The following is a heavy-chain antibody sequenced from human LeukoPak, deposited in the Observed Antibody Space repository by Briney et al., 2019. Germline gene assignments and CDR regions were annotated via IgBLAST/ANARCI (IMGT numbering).Heavy chain of an antibody. CDR2: IHRSGST. CDR3: AREIVGGFNPGAY. Sequence: SSETLSLTCTVSLDTTNSNFRSWVRQPPGKGLEWIGEIHRSGSTNYNPSLQSRVTISIDRSKNQTALELSSVTAADTAVYYCAREIVGGFNPGAYWGQGTLVTVSS. J-gene: IGHJ4*02. D-gene: IGHD1-14*01. V-gene: IGHV4-4*02. CDR1: LDTTNSNF.